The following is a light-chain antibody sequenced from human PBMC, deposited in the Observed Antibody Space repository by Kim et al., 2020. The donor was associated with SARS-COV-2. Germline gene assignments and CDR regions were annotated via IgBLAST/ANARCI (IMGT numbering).Light chain of an antibody. CDR1: GDNVGREG. V-gene: IGLV10-54*01. CDR2: RDN. Sequence: RQTATRTCAGNGDNVGREGASWLQQRQGHPPKSLSYRDNNRPSGISERFSASTSGNTASLTITGLQPEDEADYYCSAWDRSLDAVVFGGGTQLTVL. CDR3: SAWDRSLDAVV. J-gene: IGLJ2*01.